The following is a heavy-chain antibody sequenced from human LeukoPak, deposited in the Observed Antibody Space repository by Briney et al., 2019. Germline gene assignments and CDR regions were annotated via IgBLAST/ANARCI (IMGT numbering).Heavy chain of an antibody. CDR3: ARGPWVDY. V-gene: IGHV4-34*01. CDR1: GGSFSGYY. D-gene: IGHD7-27*01. CDR2: ISHSGST. Sequence: PSETLSLTCAVYGGSFSGYYWSWIRQPPGKGLEWIGEISHSGSTNYNPSLKSRVTISVDTSKNQFSLKLSSVTAADTAVYYCARGPWVDYWGQGTLVTVSS. J-gene: IGHJ4*02.